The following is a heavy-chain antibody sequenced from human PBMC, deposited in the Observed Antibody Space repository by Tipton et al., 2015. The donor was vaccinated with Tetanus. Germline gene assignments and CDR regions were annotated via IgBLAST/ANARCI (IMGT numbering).Heavy chain of an antibody. V-gene: IGHV4-61*01. CDR1: GGSVNSGTYY. CDR2: IYYSGST. Sequence: TLSLTCTVSGGSVNSGTYYWSWIRQPPGKGLEWIGCIYYSGSTNYNPSLKSRVTISVDTSKNQFSLKLNSVTAADTAVYYCARGMVSWGIFPYWGQGTLVTVSS. CDR3: ARGMVSWGIFPY. D-gene: IGHD2-8*01. J-gene: IGHJ4*02.